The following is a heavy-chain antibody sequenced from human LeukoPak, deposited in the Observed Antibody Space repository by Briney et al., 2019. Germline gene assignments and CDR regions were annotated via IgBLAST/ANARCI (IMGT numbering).Heavy chain of an antibody. J-gene: IGHJ6*03. V-gene: IGHV4-34*01. Sequence: SSETLSLTCAVYGGSFSGYYWSWIRQPPGKGLEWIGSIYYSGSTYYNPSLKSRVTISVDTSKNQFSLKLSSVTAADTAVYYCARLGCSSTSCYRYYYYYMDVWGKGTTVTVSS. CDR2: IYYSGST. CDR1: GGSFSGYY. CDR3: ARLGCSSTSCYRYYYYYMDV. D-gene: IGHD2-2*01.